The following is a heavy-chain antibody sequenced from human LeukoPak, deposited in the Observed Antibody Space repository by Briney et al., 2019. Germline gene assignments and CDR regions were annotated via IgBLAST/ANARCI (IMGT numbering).Heavy chain of an antibody. CDR3: AKHRSSRGYFDY. CDR2: ISGSGGST. J-gene: IGHJ4*02. CDR1: GFTFSSYA. Sequence: PGGSLRLSCAASGFTFSSYAMSWVRQAPGKGLEWVSAISGSGGSTYYADSVKGRFTISRDNSKSTLYLQMNSLRAEGTAVYYCAKHRSSRGYFDYWGQGTLVTVSS. D-gene: IGHD2-2*01. V-gene: IGHV3-23*01.